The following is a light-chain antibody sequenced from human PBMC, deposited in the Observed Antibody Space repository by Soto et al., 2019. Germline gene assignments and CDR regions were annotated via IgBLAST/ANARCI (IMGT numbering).Light chain of an antibody. V-gene: IGKV3-15*01. J-gene: IGKJ2*01. Sequence: EIVMTQSPATLSVSPGERATLSCRASQSISSNLAWYQRKPGRAPRLLIYGASTRDTGVPARFSGSGSGTEFTLTISSLQSEDFAVYYCQQYNNWPQAFGQGTKLEIK. CDR1: QSISSN. CDR2: GAS. CDR3: QQYNNWPQA.